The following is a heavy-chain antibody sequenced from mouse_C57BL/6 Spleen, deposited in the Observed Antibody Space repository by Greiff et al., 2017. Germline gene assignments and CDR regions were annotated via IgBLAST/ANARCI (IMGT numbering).Heavy chain of an antibody. J-gene: IGHJ1*03. CDR3: ARHPPPTGTGYFDV. CDR2: IYPGSGNT. D-gene: IGHD4-1*01. V-gene: IGHV1-76*01. CDR1: GYTFTDYY. Sequence: QVQLQQSGAELVRPGASVRLSCKASGYTFTDYYINWVKQRPGQGLEWIARIYPGSGNTYYNEKFKGKATLTAEKSSSTAYMELSSLTSEDSAVYFCARHPPPTGTGYFDVWGTGTTVTVSS.